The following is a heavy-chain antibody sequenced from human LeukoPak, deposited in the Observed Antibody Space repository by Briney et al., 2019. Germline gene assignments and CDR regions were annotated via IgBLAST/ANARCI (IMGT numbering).Heavy chain of an antibody. CDR1: GFTFSSYG. J-gene: IGHJ4*02. D-gene: IGHD5-24*01. Sequence: GGSLRLSCAASGFTFSSYGMHWVRQAPGKGLEWVAFIRYDGSNKYYADSVKGRFTISRDNSKNTLYLQVNSLRAEDTAVYYCGKSEGWLQFNVIDYWGQGALVTVSS. V-gene: IGHV3-30*02. CDR2: IRYDGSNK. CDR3: GKSEGWLQFNVIDY.